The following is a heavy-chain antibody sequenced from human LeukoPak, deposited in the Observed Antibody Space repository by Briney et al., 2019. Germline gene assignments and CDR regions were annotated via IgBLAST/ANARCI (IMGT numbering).Heavy chain of an antibody. CDR3: ARDLGHTGYDLYDY. Sequence: GGSLRLSCAVSGINFRGYWMAWVRQAPGKGLEWVANMKQDGSEKYYVDSVKGLFTISRDNAKNSLYLEMNSLRVEDTAVYYCARDLGHTGYDLYDYWGQGTLVTVSS. J-gene: IGHJ4*02. CDR2: MKQDGSEK. V-gene: IGHV3-7*01. CDR1: GINFRGYW. D-gene: IGHD5-12*01.